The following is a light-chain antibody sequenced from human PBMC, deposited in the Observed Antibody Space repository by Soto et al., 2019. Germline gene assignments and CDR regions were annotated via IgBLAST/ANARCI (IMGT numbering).Light chain of an antibody. CDR2: GAS. CDR3: QQYSTSPLT. V-gene: IGKV3-20*01. J-gene: IGKJ4*01. CDR1: QSVRSSH. Sequence: EIVLTQSPGTLSLSPGERATLSCRASQSVRSSHLAWHQQMPGQAPRLLIYGASSRATGIPDRFSGSGSGTDFTLTISRLEPEDFAVYYCQQYSTSPLTFGGGTKVDI.